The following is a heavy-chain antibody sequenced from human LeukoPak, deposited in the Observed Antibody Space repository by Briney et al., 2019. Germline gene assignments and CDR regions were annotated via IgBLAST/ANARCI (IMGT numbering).Heavy chain of an antibody. CDR1: GGSISSGGYY. J-gene: IGHJ4*02. V-gene: IGHV4-31*03. CDR3: ARGLWFGELLYNYYFDY. CDR2: IYYNGRT. D-gene: IGHD3-10*01. Sequence: SQTLSPTRTISGGSISSGGYYWSWIRHHPGKGLEWIWYIYYNGRTYYNPSLKSRVTISVDTSKNQFSLKLSSVTAADTAVYYCARGLWFGELLYNYYFDYWGQGTLVTVSS.